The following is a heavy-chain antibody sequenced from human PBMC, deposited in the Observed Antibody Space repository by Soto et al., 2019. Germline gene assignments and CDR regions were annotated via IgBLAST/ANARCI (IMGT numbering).Heavy chain of an antibody. CDR3: ARLNYYDSSGHIDY. CDR1: GGSISSRSYY. D-gene: IGHD3-22*01. Sequence: SETLSLTCTVSGGSISSRSYYWGWIRQPPGKGLEWIGSIYYSGSTYYNPSLKSRVTISVDTSKNQFSLKLSSVTAADTAVYYCARLNYYDSSGHIDYWGQGTLVTVSS. V-gene: IGHV4-39*01. CDR2: IYYSGST. J-gene: IGHJ4*02.